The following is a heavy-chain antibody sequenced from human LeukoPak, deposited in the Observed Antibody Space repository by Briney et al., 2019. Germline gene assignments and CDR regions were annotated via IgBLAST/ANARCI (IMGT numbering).Heavy chain of an antibody. CDR3: AREVIFGY. Sequence: TGGSLRLSCAASGLTFSGYAMHWVRQAPGKGLEWVAVISYDGSNKYYADSVKGRFTISRDNSKNTLYLQMNSLRAEDTAVYYCAREVIFGYWGQGTLVTVSS. CDR2: ISYDGSNK. CDR1: GLTFSGYA. J-gene: IGHJ4*02. V-gene: IGHV3-30-3*01.